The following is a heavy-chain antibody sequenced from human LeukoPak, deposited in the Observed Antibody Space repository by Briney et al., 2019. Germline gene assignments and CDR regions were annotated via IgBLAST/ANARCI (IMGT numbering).Heavy chain of an antibody. J-gene: IGHJ4*02. Sequence: PGGSLRLSCVASGFTFDDYGMGWVRQVPGKGLEWVSGTNWNGGSTGCADSVKGRFTISRDNAKNSLYLQMNSLGAEDTALYYCARGTEVYYDSSSYYSYWGQGTLVTVSS. D-gene: IGHD3-22*01. V-gene: IGHV3-20*04. CDR1: GFTFDDYG. CDR2: TNWNGGST. CDR3: ARGTEVYYDSSSYYSY.